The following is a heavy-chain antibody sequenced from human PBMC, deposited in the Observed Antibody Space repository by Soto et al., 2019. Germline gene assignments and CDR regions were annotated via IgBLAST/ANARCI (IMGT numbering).Heavy chain of an antibody. Sequence: QVQLVESGGGVVQPGRSLRLSCAASGFTFSSYAMNCVSQAPGKGLEWVAVISYDGSNKYYADSVKGRFTISRDNSKNTLYLQMNSLRAEDTAVYYCARGGSGWYKDGMDVWGQGTTVTVSS. CDR1: GFTFSSYA. D-gene: IGHD6-19*01. CDR3: ARGGSGWYKDGMDV. CDR2: ISYDGSNK. J-gene: IGHJ6*02. V-gene: IGHV3-30-3*01.